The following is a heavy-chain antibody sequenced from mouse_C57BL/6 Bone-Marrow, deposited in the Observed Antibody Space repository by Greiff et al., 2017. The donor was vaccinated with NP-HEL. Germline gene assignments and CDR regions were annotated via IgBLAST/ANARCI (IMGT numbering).Heavy chain of an antibody. J-gene: IGHJ4*01. D-gene: IGHD1-1*01. V-gene: IGHV1-15*01. CDR3: TISTYYGSSPDYAMDY. CDR1: GYTFTDYE. CDR2: IDPETGGT. Sequence: QVQLKESGAELVRPGASVTLSCKASGYTFTDYEMHWVKQTPVHGLEWIGAIDPETGGTAYNQKFKGKAILTADKSSSTAYMELRSLTSEDSAVYYCTISTYYGSSPDYAMDYWGQGTSVTVSS.